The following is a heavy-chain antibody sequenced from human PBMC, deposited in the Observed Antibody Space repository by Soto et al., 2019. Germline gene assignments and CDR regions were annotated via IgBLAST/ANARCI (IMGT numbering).Heavy chain of an antibody. Sequence: SETLSLTCAVYGGSFSGYYWSWIRQPPGKGLGWIGEINHSGSTNYNPSLKSRVTISVDTSKNQFSLKLSSVTAADTAVYYCARGGVVVVPAAVKVFYYYYGMDVWGQGTTVTVSS. J-gene: IGHJ6*02. CDR3: ARGGVVVVPAAVKVFYYYYGMDV. CDR1: GGSFSGYY. V-gene: IGHV4-34*01. CDR2: INHSGST. D-gene: IGHD2-2*01.